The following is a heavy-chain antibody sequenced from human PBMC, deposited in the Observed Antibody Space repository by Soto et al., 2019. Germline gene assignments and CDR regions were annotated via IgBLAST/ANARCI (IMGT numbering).Heavy chain of an antibody. CDR3: AHLIYSPGYPDFDY. D-gene: IGHD3-9*01. CDR2: IYWDDDK. V-gene: IGHV2-5*02. CDR1: GFSLSTSGVG. J-gene: IGHJ4*02. Sequence: QITLKESGPTLVKPTQTLTLTCTFSGFSLSTSGVGVGWIRQPPGKALEWLALIYWDDDKRYSPSLKSSLTPXKXTXIHPQVLTITNMDPLDTATYYCAHLIYSPGYPDFDYWGQGTLVTVSS.